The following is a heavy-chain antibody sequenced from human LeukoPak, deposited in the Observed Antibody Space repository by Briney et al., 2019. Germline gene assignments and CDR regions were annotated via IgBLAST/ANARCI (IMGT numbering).Heavy chain of an antibody. Sequence: PEASVKVSCKASGGTFSSYAISWVRQAPGQGLEWMGGIIPIFGTANYAQKFQGRVTITTDESTSTAYMELSSLRSKDTAVYYCARVPRYSSSSSYMDVWGKGTTVTVSS. CDR1: GGTFSSYA. CDR2: IIPIFGTA. V-gene: IGHV1-69*05. CDR3: ARVPRYSSSSSYMDV. J-gene: IGHJ6*03. D-gene: IGHD6-6*01.